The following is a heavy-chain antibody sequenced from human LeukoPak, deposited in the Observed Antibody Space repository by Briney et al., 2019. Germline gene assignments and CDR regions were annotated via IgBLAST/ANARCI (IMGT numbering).Heavy chain of an antibody. CDR3: AKGPTGDRLYYFDY. J-gene: IGHJ4*02. Sequence: GGSLRLSCAASGFTFSSYAMSWVRQAPGKGLEWVSAISGSGGSTYYADSVKGRFTISRDNSKNTLYLQMNSLGAEDTAVYYCAKGPTGDRLYYFDYWGQGTLVTVSS. CDR1: GFTFSSYA. V-gene: IGHV3-23*01. CDR2: ISGSGGST. D-gene: IGHD7-27*01.